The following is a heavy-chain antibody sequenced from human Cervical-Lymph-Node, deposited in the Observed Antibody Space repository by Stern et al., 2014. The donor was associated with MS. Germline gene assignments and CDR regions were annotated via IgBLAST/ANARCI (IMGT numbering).Heavy chain of an antibody. CDR3: TRDPRGYCSGGSCYKGFFDY. J-gene: IGHJ4*02. CDR1: GFIFRNSG. CDR2: VWQDGINT. D-gene: IGHD2-15*01. Sequence: QVQLVESGGGVVQPGRSLRLSCAASGFIFRNSGMHWVRQAPGKGLEWVAVVWQDGINTYYADSVKGRFTISRDNSKNMVDLQMNSLRVEDTGIYYCTRDPRGYCSGGSCYKGFFDYWGRGTLVTVSS. V-gene: IGHV3-33*01.